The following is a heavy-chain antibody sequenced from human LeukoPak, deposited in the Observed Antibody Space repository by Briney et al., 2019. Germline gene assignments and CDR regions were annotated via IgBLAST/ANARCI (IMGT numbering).Heavy chain of an antibody. D-gene: IGHD5-12*01. CDR3: ARGGPRSMVAYALQGGYYYGMDV. J-gene: IGHJ6*02. CDR2: MNPNSGNT. Sequence: GASVKVSCKASGYTFTSYDINWVRQATGQGLEWMGWMNPNSGNTGYAQKFQGRVTMTRNTSISTAYMELSSLRSEDTAVYYCARGGPRSMVAYALQGGYYYGMDVWGQGTTVTVSS. CDR1: GYTFTSYD. V-gene: IGHV1-8*01.